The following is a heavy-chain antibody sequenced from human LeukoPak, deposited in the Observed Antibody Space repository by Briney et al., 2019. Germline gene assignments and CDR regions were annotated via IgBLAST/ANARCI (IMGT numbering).Heavy chain of an antibody. CDR1: GGSFSGYY. CDR2: INHSGST. CDR3: AREGSAWYEDY. D-gene: IGHD6-19*01. J-gene: IGHJ4*02. Sequence: SETLSLTCAVYGGSFSGYYWSWIRQPPGKGLEWIGEINHSGSTNYNPSLKSRVTISVDTSKNQFSLKLNSVTAADTAVYYCAREGSAWYEDYWGQGTLVTVSS. V-gene: IGHV4-34*01.